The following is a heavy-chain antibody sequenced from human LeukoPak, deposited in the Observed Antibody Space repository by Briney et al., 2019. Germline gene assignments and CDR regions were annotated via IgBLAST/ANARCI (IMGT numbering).Heavy chain of an antibody. CDR2: INTNTGNP. J-gene: IGHJ5*02. CDR3: ARDLNDYVWGSYRSQPNWFDP. V-gene: IGHV7-4-1*02. CDR1: GGTFSSYA. Sequence: ASVKVSCKASGGTFSSYAISWVRQAPGQGLEWMGWINTNTGNPTYAQGFTGRFVFSLDTSVSTAYLQISSLKAEDTAVYYCARDLNDYVWGSYRSQPNWFDPWGQGTLVTVSS. D-gene: IGHD3-16*02.